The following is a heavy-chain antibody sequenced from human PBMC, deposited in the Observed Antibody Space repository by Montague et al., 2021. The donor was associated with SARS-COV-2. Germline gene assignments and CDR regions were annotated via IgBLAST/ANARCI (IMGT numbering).Heavy chain of an antibody. Sequence: TLSLTCTVSIGSISSGSYYWSWIRQPAGKGLEWIGRIYTSGSTNYNPPLKSRVTISVDTSKNQSSLKLSSVTAADTAVYYCARDGYSSGWNGLHWFDPWGQGTLATVSS. CDR1: IGSISSGSYY. CDR3: ARDGYSSGWNGLHWFDP. D-gene: IGHD6-25*01. V-gene: IGHV4-61*02. J-gene: IGHJ5*02. CDR2: IYTSGST.